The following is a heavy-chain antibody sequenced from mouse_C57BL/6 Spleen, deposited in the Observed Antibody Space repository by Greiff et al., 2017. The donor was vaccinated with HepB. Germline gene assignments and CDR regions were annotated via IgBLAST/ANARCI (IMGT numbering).Heavy chain of an antibody. CDR3: ARLGFYYEDAMDY. CDR2: IYPGDGDT. Sequence: QVQLQQSGAELVKPGASVKISCKASGYAFSSYWMNWVKQRPGKGLEWIGQIYPGDGDTNYNGKFKGKATLTADKSSSTAYMQLSSLTSEDSAVYFCARLGFYYEDAMDYWGQGTSVTVSS. D-gene: IGHD2-4*01. J-gene: IGHJ4*01. V-gene: IGHV1-80*01. CDR1: GYAFSSYW.